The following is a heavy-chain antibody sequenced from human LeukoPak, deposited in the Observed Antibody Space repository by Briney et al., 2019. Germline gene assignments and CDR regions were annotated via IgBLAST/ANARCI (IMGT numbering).Heavy chain of an antibody. CDR3: ARDPTNPFSIVNYDFWSGYYLPTTPPDY. V-gene: IGHV3-30*04. Sequence: PGGSLRLSCAASGFTFSSYAMHWVRQAPGKRLEWVAVISYDGSNKYYADSVKGPFTISRDNSKNTLYLQMNSLRAEDTAVYYCARDPTNPFSIVNYDFWSGYYLPTTPPDYWGQGTLVTVSS. CDR2: ISYDGSNK. CDR1: GFTFSSYA. J-gene: IGHJ4*02. D-gene: IGHD3-3*01.